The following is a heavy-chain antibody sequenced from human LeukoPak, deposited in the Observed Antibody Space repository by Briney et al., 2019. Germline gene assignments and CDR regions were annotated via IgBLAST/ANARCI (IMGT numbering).Heavy chain of an antibody. CDR1: GGSISSSNW. J-gene: IGHJ5*02. D-gene: IGHD2-15*01. Sequence: PSGTLSLTCAVSGGSISSSNWWSWVRQPPGKGLEWIGEIYHSGSTNYNPSLKSRVTISVDKSKNQFSLKLSSVTAADTAVYYCARGEEVAATICRFDPWGQGTLVTVSS. V-gene: IGHV4-4*02. CDR2: IYHSGST. CDR3: ARGEEVAATICRFDP.